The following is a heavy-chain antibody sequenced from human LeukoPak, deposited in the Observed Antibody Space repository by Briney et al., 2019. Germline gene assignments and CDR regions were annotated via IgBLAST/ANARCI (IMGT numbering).Heavy chain of an antibody. J-gene: IGHJ4*02. CDR1: GFTFDDYA. V-gene: IGHV3-43*02. D-gene: IGHD1-26*01. CDR3: AKPTRGSGSFLIDY. Sequence: GGSLRLSCAASGFTFDDYAMHWVRQAPGKGLEWDSLISGDGGSTYYADSVKGRFTISRDNSKNTLYLQMNNLRADDTAVYFCAKPTRGSGSFLIDYWGQGTLVTVSS. CDR2: ISGDGGST.